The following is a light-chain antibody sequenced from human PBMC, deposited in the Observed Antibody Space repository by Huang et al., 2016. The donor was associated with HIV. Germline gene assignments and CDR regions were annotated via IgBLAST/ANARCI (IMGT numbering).Light chain of an antibody. V-gene: IGKV3-11*02. CDR3: QQRSKWPALT. CDR2: SVS. CDR1: QSVSSH. J-gene: IGKJ4*01. Sequence: EIVLTQSPGTLSLSPGERATLSCRASQSVSSHLAWYQQKPVQAPRLLIYSVSNRATGSTVSVSGSESGRDFTLTISSLEPEDFAIYYCQQRSKWPALTFGGGTKVEIK.